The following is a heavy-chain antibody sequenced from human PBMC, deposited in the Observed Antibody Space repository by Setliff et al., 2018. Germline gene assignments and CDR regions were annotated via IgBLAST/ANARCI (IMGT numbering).Heavy chain of an antibody. CDR1: GYTLTNYY. D-gene: IGHD3-3*01. J-gene: IGHJ3*02. CDR3: ARDRYYNSWSGTSITAPHDAFDI. V-gene: IGHV1-46*03. CDR2: INPSGGLT. Sequence: ASVKVSCKASGYTLTNYYMHWVRQAPGQGLEWMVIINPSGGLTRYAQKFQGSVTMTRDTSTSTVYMEVSSLRSEDTAVYYCARDRYYNSWSGTSITAPHDAFDIWGQGTMVTVSS.